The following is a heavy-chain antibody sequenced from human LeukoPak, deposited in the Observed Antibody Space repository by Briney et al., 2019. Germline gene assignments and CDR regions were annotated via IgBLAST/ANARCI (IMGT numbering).Heavy chain of an antibody. V-gene: IGHV4-59*01. CDR1: GGSISSNY. Sequence: SETLSLTCTVSGGSISSNYWSWIRQPPGKGLEWIGYIYSSGSSNYNPSLKSRVTISVDTSKNQLSLKLSSVTAADTAVYYCARGFGRGYNWFDPWGQGTPVTVSS. CDR3: ARGFGRGYNWFDP. D-gene: IGHD3-3*01. CDR2: IYSSGSS. J-gene: IGHJ5*02.